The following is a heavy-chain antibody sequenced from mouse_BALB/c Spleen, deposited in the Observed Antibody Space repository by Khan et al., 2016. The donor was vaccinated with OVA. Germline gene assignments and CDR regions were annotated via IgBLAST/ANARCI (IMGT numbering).Heavy chain of an antibody. CDR3: ARIKKMVATYFDY. D-gene: IGHD1-1*02. CDR1: GYTFTSYW. J-gene: IGHJ2*01. CDR2: TNPTNGRT. V-gene: IGHV1S81*02. Sequence: QVQLQQPGAELVKAGASVKMSCKASGYTFTSYWMHWVKQRLGQGLEWFAETNPTNGRTYYNEKFTSKATLTVDKASSTAYMLLSGPTFEDSAVYYGARIKKMVATYFDYWGQGTTRTVAS.